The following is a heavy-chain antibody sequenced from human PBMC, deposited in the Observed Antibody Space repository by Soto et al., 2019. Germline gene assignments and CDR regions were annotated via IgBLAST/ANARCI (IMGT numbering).Heavy chain of an antibody. CDR2: IKPDGSEK. J-gene: IGHJ4*02. CDR1: GFTFSSYW. D-gene: IGHD3-10*01. Sequence: EVQLVESGGGLVQPGGSLRLSCAASGFTFSSYWMVWVRQAPGKGLEWVANIKPDGSEKYYVDSVKGRFTISRDNARKSLYLQMNSRRAEDTAVYYCGRDAHRGGDFDYWGQGTLVTVSS. CDR3: GRDAHRGGDFDY. V-gene: IGHV3-7*04.